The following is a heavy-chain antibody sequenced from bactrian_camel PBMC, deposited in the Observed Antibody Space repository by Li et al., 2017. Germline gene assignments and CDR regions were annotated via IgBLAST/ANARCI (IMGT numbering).Heavy chain of an antibody. V-gene: IGHV3S25*01. J-gene: IGHJ4*01. CDR3: VTGPMTWPPLREYAD. CDR2: ITNGDTT. Sequence: QLVESGGGLVQPVGSLRLSCEASGFTLDDYWMYWVRQAPGKGLECVSVITNGDTTYYADSVKGRFTISRDDAKNTVYLQMDSLQPEDTAVYYCVTGPMTWPPLREYADWGQGTQVTVS. CDR1: GFTLDDYW. D-gene: IGHD1*01.